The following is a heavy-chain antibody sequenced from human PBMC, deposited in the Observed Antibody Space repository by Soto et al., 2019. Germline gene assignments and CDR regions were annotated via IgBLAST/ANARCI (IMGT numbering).Heavy chain of an antibody. V-gene: IGHV5-51*01. Sequence: GESLKISCKGSGSSFSSRWISWVRQMPGKGLEWMGIIYPEDSDTRYSPSFQGQVTISVDRSITTAYLQWSSLKASDSAMYYCESRRGRGSTGAMDVWGQGTTVTVSS. CDR3: ESRRGRGSTGAMDV. D-gene: IGHD2-8*02. CDR1: GSSFSSRW. CDR2: IYPEDSDT. J-gene: IGHJ6*02.